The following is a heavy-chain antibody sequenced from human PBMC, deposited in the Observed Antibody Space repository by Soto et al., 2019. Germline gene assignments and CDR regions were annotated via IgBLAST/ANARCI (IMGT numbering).Heavy chain of an antibody. CDR1: GGTFSSYA. Sequence: SVKVSCKASGGTFSSYAISWVRQAPGQGLEWMGGIIPIFGTANYAQKFQGRVTITADESTSTAYMELSSLRSEDTAVYYCARKGSYYYYGMDVWGQGTTVTVSS. V-gene: IGHV1-69*13. CDR3: ARKGSYYYYGMDV. CDR2: IIPIFGTA. J-gene: IGHJ6*02. D-gene: IGHD3-10*01.